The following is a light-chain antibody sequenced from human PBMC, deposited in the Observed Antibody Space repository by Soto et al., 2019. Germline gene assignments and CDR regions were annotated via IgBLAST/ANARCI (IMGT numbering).Light chain of an antibody. V-gene: IGKV3-11*01. J-gene: IGKJ5*01. CDR1: QTVSSY. Sequence: IVLTQSPATLSLWPGETATLSCRASQTVSSYLRWYQHKPGQAPRLLIYDASKRAPGIPARFSGSGSGTDFTLTISSLEPEDFAVYYCQQRSTSITFGQGTCLEIE. CDR3: QQRSTSIT. CDR2: DAS.